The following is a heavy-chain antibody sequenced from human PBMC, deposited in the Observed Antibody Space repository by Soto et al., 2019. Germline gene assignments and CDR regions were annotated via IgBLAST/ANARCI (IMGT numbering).Heavy chain of an antibody. V-gene: IGHV4-59*01. Sequence: QVQLQESGPGLVKPSETLSLTCTVSGGSISSYYWSWIRQPPGQGLEWIGYSYYSGSTTYNSSPKSRGTISVDKYKNQCSLKLSSVTAADTAVYYCARGSSSSYSKFDYWGQGTLVTVSS. CDR3: ARGSSSSYSKFDY. CDR2: SYYSGST. D-gene: IGHD6-6*01. J-gene: IGHJ4*02. CDR1: GGSISSYY.